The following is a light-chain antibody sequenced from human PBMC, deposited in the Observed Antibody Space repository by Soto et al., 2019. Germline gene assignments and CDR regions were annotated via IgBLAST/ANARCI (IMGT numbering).Light chain of an antibody. J-gene: IGKJ5*01. CDR3: QQRHMWPIT. CDR1: QSFRGL. Sequence: VLTQYPVTQCLSLGVGGSRSSRASQSFRGLLAWYQQKPGQAPRLLIYDAYNRATGIPPRFSGSGSGADFTLTISSLEPEDSAVYYCQQRHMWPITFGQGTRLEIK. V-gene: IGKV3-11*01. CDR2: DAY.